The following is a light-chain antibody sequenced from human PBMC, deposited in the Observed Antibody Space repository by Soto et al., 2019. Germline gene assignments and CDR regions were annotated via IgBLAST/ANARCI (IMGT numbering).Light chain of an antibody. Sequence: QSVLTRPPSVSGAPGQRVTISCTGSSSNIGAGYDVHWYQQLPGTAPKLLIYGNSNRPSGVPDRFSGSKSGTSASLAITGTQAEDEADNYCQSYDSSLSTYVFGTGTKVTVL. J-gene: IGLJ1*01. V-gene: IGLV1-40*01. CDR2: GNS. CDR1: SSNIGAGYD. CDR3: QSYDSSLSTYV.